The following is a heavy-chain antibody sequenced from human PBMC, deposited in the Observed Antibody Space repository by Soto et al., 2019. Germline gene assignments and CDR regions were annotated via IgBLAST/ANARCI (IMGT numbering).Heavy chain of an antibody. J-gene: IGHJ4*02. D-gene: IGHD3-16*01. V-gene: IGHV3-30-3*01. Sequence: GESLKISCAASGFTFSSYAMHWVRQAPGKGLEWVAVISYDGSNKYYADSVKGRFTISRDNSKNTLYLQMNSLRAEDTAVYYCARDSIRLGELDYWGQGTLVTVSS. CDR3: ARDSIRLGELDY. CDR1: GFTFSSYA. CDR2: ISYDGSNK.